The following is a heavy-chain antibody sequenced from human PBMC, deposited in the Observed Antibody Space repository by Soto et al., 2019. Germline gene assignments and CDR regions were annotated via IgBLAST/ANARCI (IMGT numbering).Heavy chain of an antibody. V-gene: IGHV4-61*01. CDR1: GGSISSSSYY. D-gene: IGHD1-26*01. J-gene: IGHJ4*02. Sequence: SETLSLTCTVSGGSISSSSYYWSWIRQPPGKGLEWIGYIYYSGSTNYNPSLKSRVTISVDTSKNQFSLKLSSVTAADTAVYYCARLQTSGAPFDYWGQGTLVTVSS. CDR3: ARLQTSGAPFDY. CDR2: IYYSGST.